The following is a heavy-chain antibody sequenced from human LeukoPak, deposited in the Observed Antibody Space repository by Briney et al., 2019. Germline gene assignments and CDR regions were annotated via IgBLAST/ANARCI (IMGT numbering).Heavy chain of an antibody. CDR2: ISAYNGNT. CDR1: GYTFTSYG. V-gene: IGHV1-18*01. J-gene: IGHJ6*02. D-gene: IGHD1-26*01. CDR3: ARDGATRPLRYGMDV. Sequence: ASVKVSCKASGYTFTSYGISWVRQAPGQGLEWMGWISAYNGNTNYAQKLQGRVTITADESTSTAYMELSSLRSEDTAVYYCARDGATRPLRYGMDVWGQGTTVTVSS.